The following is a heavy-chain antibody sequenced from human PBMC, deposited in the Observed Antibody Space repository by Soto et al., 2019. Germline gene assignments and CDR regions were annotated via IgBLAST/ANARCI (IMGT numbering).Heavy chain of an antibody. J-gene: IGHJ6*02. CDR2: ISGNSEIT. Sequence: EEQLLESGGGLIHPGGSLRLSGATSGFTFSTYAISWVRQAPGKGLEWVSTISGNSEITYYADSVKGRFTISKISSKNTVYLQMSSLRAEDTAAYYGPKEKYYGSGSSIYYYFYHGMDVWGQGTTVTVSS. V-gene: IGHV3-23*01. CDR3: PKEKYYGSGSSIYYYFYHGMDV. CDR1: GFTFSTYA. D-gene: IGHD3-10*01.